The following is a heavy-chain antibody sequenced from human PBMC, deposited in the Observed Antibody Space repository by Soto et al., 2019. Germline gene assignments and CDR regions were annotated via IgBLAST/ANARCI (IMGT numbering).Heavy chain of an antibody. J-gene: IGHJ3*02. Sequence: SDTLSLTCTVSGGSISSYYWSWIRQPPGKGLEWIGYIYYSGSTNYNPSLKSRVTISVDTSKNQFSLKLSSVTAADTAVYYCARDRGNPDSFNIWGQGTMVTVSS. CDR2: IYYSGST. D-gene: IGHD3-10*01. V-gene: IGHV4-59*12. CDR1: GGSISSYY. CDR3: ARDRGNPDSFNI.